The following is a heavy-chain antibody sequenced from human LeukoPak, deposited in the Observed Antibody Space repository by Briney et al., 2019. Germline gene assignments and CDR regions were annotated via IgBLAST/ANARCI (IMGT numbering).Heavy chain of an antibody. J-gene: IGHJ5*02. CDR2: SYISGST. CDR1: GGSIRSYY. D-gene: IGHD5-24*01. Sequence: SETLSLTCTVSGGSIRSYYCSWIRQFAGKGLEWIGHSYISGSTSYNPSLKSRVTMSVDTSKNQFSLKLKSVTAADTAVYYCARGWVGNWFDPWGQGTLVTVAS. CDR3: ARGWVGNWFDP. V-gene: IGHV4-4*07.